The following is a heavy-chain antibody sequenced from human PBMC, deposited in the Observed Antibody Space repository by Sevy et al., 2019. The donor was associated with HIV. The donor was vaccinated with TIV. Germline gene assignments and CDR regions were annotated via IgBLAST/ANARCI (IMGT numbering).Heavy chain of an antibody. CDR3: ARVHLVYFDY. Sequence: GGSLRLSCAASGFTFSSYSMNWVRQAPGKGLEWVSSISSSSSYIYYAGSVKGRFTISRDNAKNSLYLQMNSLRAEDTAVYYCARVHLVYFDYWGQGTLVTVSS. CDR1: GFTFSSYS. J-gene: IGHJ4*02. CDR2: ISSSSSYI. D-gene: IGHD2-8*02. V-gene: IGHV3-21*01.